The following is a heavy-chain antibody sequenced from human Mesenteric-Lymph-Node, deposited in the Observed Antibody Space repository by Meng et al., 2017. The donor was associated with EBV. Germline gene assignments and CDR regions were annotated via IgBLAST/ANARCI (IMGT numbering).Heavy chain of an antibody. CDR2: IFHSGST. CDR1: GGSISNSNFY. Sequence: RQESGPGLVKPSETLSLTCTVSGGSISNSNFYWGWIRQPPGKGLEWIGSIFHSGSTYYNPSLKSRVTVSVDTSKNQFSLKLNSVTTADTAMYYCARPRRWLQSEFDFWGPGTLVTVSS. V-gene: IGHV4-39*01. D-gene: IGHD5-24*01. CDR3: ARPRRWLQSEFDF. J-gene: IGHJ4*02.